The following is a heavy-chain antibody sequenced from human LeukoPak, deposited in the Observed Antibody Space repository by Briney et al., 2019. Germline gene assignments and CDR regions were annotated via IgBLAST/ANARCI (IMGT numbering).Heavy chain of an antibody. CDR3: ARGRGYCSSTSCYFFGFDY. CDR2: ISSSGSTI. J-gene: IGHJ4*02. CDR1: GFTFSDYY. D-gene: IGHD2-2*01. Sequence: PGGSLRLSCAASGFTFSDYYMSWIRQAPGKGLEWVSYISSSGSTIYYADSVKGRFTISRDNAKNSLYLQMNSLRAEDTAVYYCARGRGYCSSTSCYFFGFDYWGQGTLVTVSS. V-gene: IGHV3-11*01.